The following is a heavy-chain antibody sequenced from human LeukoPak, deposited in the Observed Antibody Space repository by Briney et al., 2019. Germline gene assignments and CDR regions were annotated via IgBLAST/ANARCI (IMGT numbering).Heavy chain of an antibody. CDR3: AREEYFQDSNGYSYYFHS. Sequence: PSETLSLTCTVSGGSIGWDSWSWIRQSAGKGLEWIGRIYKSGSTNYNPSFRSRVTMSVDTSKNQFSLNVTSVTAADTAVYYCAREEYFQDSNGYSYYFHSWGQGSLVTVSS. D-gene: IGHD3-22*01. V-gene: IGHV4-4*07. CDR1: GGSIGWDS. J-gene: IGHJ4*02. CDR2: IYKSGST.